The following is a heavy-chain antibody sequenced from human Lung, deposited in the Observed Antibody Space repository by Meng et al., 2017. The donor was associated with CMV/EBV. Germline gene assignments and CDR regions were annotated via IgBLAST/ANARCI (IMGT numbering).Heavy chain of an antibody. CDR1: YY. V-gene: IGHV1-46*01. J-gene: IGHJ5*02. Sequence: YYMHWVRQAPGQGLEWMGIINPSGGSTSYAQKFQGRVTMTRDTSTSTVYMELSSLRSEDTAVYYCARGSPRCSSTSCYPRGGWFDPWGQGTLVTVSS. D-gene: IGHD2-2*01. CDR2: INPSGGST. CDR3: ARGSPRCSSTSCYPRGGWFDP.